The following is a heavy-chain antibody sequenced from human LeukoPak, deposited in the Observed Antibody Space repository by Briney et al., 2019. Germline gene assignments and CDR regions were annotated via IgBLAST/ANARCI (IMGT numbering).Heavy chain of an antibody. CDR2: INHSGST. CDR3: AGGLGRVGAITGSNWFDP. CDR1: GGSFSGYY. J-gene: IGHJ5*02. Sequence: PSETLSLTCAVYGGSFSGYYWSWIRQPPGKGLEWIGEINHSGSTNYNPSLKSRVTISVDTSKNQFSLKLSSVTAADTAVYYCAGGLGRVGAITGSNWFDPWGQGTLVTVSS. D-gene: IGHD1-26*01. V-gene: IGHV4-34*01.